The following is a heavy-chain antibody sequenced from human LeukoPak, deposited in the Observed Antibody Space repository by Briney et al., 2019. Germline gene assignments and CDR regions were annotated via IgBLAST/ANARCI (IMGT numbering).Heavy chain of an antibody. D-gene: IGHD3-10*02. Sequence: VGSLRLSCAASGFTFSSFEMNCVREAPGQGLEWVSYISSSGSTIYYADSVKGRFTISRDNAKNSLYLQMNSLRAEDTAVYYCAELGITMIGGVGGKGTAVTISS. CDR1: GFTFSSFE. V-gene: IGHV3-48*03. J-gene: IGHJ6*04. CDR3: AELGITMIGGV. CDR2: ISSSGSTI.